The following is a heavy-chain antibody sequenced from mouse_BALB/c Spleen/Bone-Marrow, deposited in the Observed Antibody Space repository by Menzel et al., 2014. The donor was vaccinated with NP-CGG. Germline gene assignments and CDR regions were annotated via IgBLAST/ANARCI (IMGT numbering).Heavy chain of an antibody. CDR2: ISPSNGGT. J-gene: IGHJ1*01. D-gene: IGHD2-3*01. CDR1: GYTFTSYY. V-gene: IGHV1S81*02. Sequence: VHLQQSGAELVKPGASVKLSCKASGYTFTSYYMYWVKQRPGQGLEWIGEISPSNGGTNFNEKFKSKATLTVDKSSSTAYMQLSSLTSEDSAVYYCTRSDGYYVPHWYFDVWGAGTTVTVSS. CDR3: TRSDGYYVPHWYFDV.